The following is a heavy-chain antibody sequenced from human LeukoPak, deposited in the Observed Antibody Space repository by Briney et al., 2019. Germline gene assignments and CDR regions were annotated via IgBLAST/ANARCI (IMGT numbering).Heavy chain of an antibody. V-gene: IGHV1-69*05. Sequence: ASVKVSCRASGGTFSSYAISWVRQAPGQGLEWMGGIIPIFGTANYAQKFQGRVTMTRDMSTSTVYMELSSLRSEDTAVYYCARDPVIAVAGRGGFDYWGQGTLVTVSS. CDR3: ARDPVIAVAGRGGFDY. CDR1: GGTFSSYA. J-gene: IGHJ4*02. CDR2: IIPIFGTA. D-gene: IGHD6-19*01.